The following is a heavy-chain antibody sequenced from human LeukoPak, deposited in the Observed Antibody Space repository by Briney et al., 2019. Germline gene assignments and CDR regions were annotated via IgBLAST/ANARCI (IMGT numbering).Heavy chain of an antibody. CDR3: WVVPYRQVFDY. CDR2: IYYSGST. J-gene: IGHJ4*02. CDR1: GGSISGSSYY. V-gene: IGHV4-39*01. Sequence: SETLSLTCTVSGGSISGSSYYWGWIRQPPGKGLEWIGSIYYSGSTYYNPSLKSRVTISVDTSKNQFSLKLSSVTAADTAVYYCWVVPYRQVFDYWGQGTLVTVSS. D-gene: IGHD2-2*01.